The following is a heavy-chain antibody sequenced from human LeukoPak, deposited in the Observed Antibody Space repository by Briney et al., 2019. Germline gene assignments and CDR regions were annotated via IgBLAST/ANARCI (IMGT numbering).Heavy chain of an antibody. V-gene: IGHV4-30-4*08. Sequence: PSETLSLTCTVSGGSISSGDYYWSWIRQPPGKGLEWIGYIYYSGSTYYNPSLKSRVTISVDTSKNQFSLRLSSVTAADTAVHYCARGRTPREYGSGSFGFDYWGQGTLVTVSS. CDR3: ARGRTPREYGSGSFGFDY. J-gene: IGHJ4*02. D-gene: IGHD3-10*01. CDR1: GGSISSGDYY. CDR2: IYYSGST.